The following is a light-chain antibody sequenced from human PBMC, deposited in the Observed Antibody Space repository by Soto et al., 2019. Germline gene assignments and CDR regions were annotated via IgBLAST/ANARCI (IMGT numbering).Light chain of an antibody. V-gene: IGKV1-39*01. Sequence: DIQMTQSPSSLSASVGDRVTITCRASQSISTYLNWYQQKPGKAPNLLIYAASTLHSGVPSRFSGSGSGTDFTLTISSLQPEDFATYHCQQSYSTPHIFGQGTKLEIK. CDR2: AAS. CDR1: QSISTY. J-gene: IGKJ2*01. CDR3: QQSYSTPHI.